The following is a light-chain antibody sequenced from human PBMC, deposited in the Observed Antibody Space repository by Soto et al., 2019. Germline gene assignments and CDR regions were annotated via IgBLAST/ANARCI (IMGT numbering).Light chain of an antibody. J-gene: IGKJ3*01. CDR2: DAS. V-gene: IGKV1D-13*01. CDR1: QGISSA. CDR3: QQFNYYLPFT. Sequence: AIQLTQSPSSLSASVGDRVTITCRASQGISSALAWYQQKPGKAPKLLIYDASSLESGVPSRFSGSGSGTDFIITISRMQPADFAAYYCQQFNYYLPFTFGHGTKVDIK.